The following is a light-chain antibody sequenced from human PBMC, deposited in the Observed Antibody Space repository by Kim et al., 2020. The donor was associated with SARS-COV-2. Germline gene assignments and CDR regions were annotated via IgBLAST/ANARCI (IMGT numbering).Light chain of an antibody. CDR1: SSDVGTYNY. V-gene: IGLV2-11*01. CDR3: YSYAGSNTYV. Sequence: QSALTQPRSVSGSPGQSVTISCTGTSSDVGTYNYVSWYQHHPGKAPKLMIYHVSTRPSGVPDSFSGSKSGNTASLTISGLQADDEADYYCYSYAGSNTYVFGTGTKVTVL. CDR2: HVS. J-gene: IGLJ1*01.